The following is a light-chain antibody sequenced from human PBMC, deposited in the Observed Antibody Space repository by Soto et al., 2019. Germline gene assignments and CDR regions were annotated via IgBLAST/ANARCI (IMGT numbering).Light chain of an antibody. CDR3: QHYNSYSEA. Sequence: DIQVTRSRSTLTSSVGDRVTITCRASQGIRNDLGLYQQKTGKAPKIMIYKGSTLKSGVPSRLSGSGSGTEFNLTISRLQPDDFATYYCQHYNSYSEAFGQGAKGDIK. CDR2: KGS. J-gene: IGKJ1*01. V-gene: IGKV1-5*03. CDR1: QGIRND.